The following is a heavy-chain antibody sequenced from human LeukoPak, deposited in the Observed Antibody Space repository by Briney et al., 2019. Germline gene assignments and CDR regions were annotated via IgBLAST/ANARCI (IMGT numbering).Heavy chain of an antibody. J-gene: IGHJ4*02. CDR3: ARADSSGYSLDENFDY. V-gene: IGHV1-69*04. D-gene: IGHD3-22*01. Sequence: GASVKVSCKASGGTLSSYDINWVRQAPGQGLEWVGRIIPMFGIVNYAQNFQGRVTITADKSPNTAYMELSSLRSEDTAFYYCARADSSGYSLDENFDYWGQGTLVTVSS. CDR1: GGTLSSYD. CDR2: IIPMFGIV.